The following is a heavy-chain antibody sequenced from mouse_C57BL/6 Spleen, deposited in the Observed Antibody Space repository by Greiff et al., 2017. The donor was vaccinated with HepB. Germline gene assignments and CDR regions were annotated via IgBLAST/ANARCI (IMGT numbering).Heavy chain of an antibody. CDR3: ARYYDYDVRRWYYFDD. CDR2: IYPGSGNT. J-gene: IGHJ2*01. D-gene: IGHD2-4*01. CDR1: GYSFTSYY. Sequence: QVQLQQSGPELVKPGASVKISCKASGYSFTSYYIHWVKQRPGQGLEWIGWIYPGSGNTKYNEKFKGKATLTADTSSSTAYMQLSSLTSEDSAVYYCARYYDYDVRRWYYFDDWGQGTTLTVSS. V-gene: IGHV1-66*01.